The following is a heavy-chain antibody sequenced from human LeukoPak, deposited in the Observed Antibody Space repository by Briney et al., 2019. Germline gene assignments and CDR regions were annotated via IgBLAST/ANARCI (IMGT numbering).Heavy chain of an antibody. CDR3: ARMMSNSGWFVADY. J-gene: IGHJ4*02. D-gene: IGHD6-19*01. V-gene: IGHV4-59*01. Sequence: KASETLSLTCTVSGDSISSYYWSWIRQPPGEGLEWIGYIYYSGSTNPNPSLKSRVTISIDTSKNQFSLKLSSVTAADAAVYYCARMMSNSGWFVADYWGRGTLVTVSS. CDR1: GDSISSYY. CDR2: IYYSGST.